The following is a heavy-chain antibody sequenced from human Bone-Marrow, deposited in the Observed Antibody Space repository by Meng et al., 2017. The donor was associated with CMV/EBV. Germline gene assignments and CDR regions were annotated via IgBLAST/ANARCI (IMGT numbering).Heavy chain of an antibody. D-gene: IGHD1-26*01. V-gene: IGHV4-39*07. CDR2: IYYSGST. CDR3: ASISPYYGRPED. J-gene: IGHJ4*02. CDR1: GGSISSSSYY. Sequence: SETLSLTCTVSGGSISSSSYYWGWIRQPPGKGLEWIGSIYYSGSTYYNPSLKSRVTISVDTSKNQFSLKLSSVTAADTAVYYCASISPYYGRPEDWGQGTLVTVSS.